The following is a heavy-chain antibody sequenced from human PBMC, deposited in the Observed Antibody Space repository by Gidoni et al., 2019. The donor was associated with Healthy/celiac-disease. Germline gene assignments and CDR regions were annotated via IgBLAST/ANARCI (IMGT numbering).Heavy chain of an antibody. CDR2: INHSGST. Sequence: QVQLQQWGAGLLKPSETLSLPCAVYGGSFSGYYWSRIRQPPGKGLEWIGEINHSGSTNYNPSLKSRVTISVDTSKNQFSLKLSSVTAADTAVYYCARGSTRKNIVVVPAASTYYYYMDVWGKGTTVTVSS. CDR1: GGSFSGYY. V-gene: IGHV4-34*01. J-gene: IGHJ6*03. CDR3: ARGSTRKNIVVVPAASTYYYYMDV. D-gene: IGHD2-2*01.